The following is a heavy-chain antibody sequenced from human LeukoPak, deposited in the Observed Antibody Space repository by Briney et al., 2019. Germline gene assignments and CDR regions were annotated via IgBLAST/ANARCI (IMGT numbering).Heavy chain of an antibody. J-gene: IGHJ3*02. CDR2: IKQDGSEK. D-gene: IGHD1-20*01. Sequence: GGSRRLSCAASGFTFSSYGMHWVRQAPGQGLEWVANIKQDGSEKSYVDPVKGRFTISRDKAKNSLYLQMNSLRGEGMALYYCAKDIVGLGITGTFDIWGQGTMVTVSS. CDR1: GFTFSSYG. V-gene: IGHV3-7*03. CDR3: AKDIVGLGITGTFDI.